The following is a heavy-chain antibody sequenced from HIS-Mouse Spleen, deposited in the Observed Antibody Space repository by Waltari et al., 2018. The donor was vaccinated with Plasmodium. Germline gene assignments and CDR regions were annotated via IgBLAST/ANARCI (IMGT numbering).Heavy chain of an antibody. CDR2: IYYSGST. Sequence: QLQLQESGSGLVKPSETLSLTCTVSGGSISSSSYYWGWIRQPPGKGLEWIGSIYYSGSTYDNPSLKSRVTISVDTSKNQFSLKLSSVTAADTAVYYCARGRGACFDYWGQGTLVTVSS. CDR3: ARGRGACFDY. V-gene: IGHV4-39*07. J-gene: IGHJ4*02. D-gene: IGHD3-16*01. CDR1: GGSISSSSYY.